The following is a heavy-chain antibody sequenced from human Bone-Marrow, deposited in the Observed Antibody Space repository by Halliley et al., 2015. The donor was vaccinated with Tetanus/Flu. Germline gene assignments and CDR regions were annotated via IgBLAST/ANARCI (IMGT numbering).Heavy chain of an antibody. CDR3: ARGLRLVAGYDGMDA. J-gene: IGHJ6*02. CDR2: ISYEGSSK. V-gene: IGHV3-30*03. D-gene: IGHD5-12*01. Sequence: VISYEGSSKRDGDTLKGRFIISRDNSKNTLYLQMNSLRPDDTAVYYCARGLRLVAGYDGMDAWGQGTTVTVSS.